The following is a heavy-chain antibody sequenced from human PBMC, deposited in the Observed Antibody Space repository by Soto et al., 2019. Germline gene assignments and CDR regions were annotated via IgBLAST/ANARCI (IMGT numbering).Heavy chain of an antibody. CDR1: GFSFSDFA. Sequence: PGGSLRLSCAASGFSFSDFAMSWVRQSSERGLEWVSLISGSGDNTFYADSVKGRFSISRDNSGDTLFLQMNRLRGEDTAIYYCARPPLRDFSGQGTLVTVSS. V-gene: IGHV3-23*01. CDR3: ARPPLRDF. CDR2: ISGSGDNT. J-gene: IGHJ4*01.